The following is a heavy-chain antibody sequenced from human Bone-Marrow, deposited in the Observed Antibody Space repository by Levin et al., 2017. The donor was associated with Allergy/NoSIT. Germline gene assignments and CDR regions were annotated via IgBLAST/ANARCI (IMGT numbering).Heavy chain of an antibody. J-gene: IGHJ6*02. D-gene: IGHD3-10*01. CDR3: ASDITVRGSKAMDV. CDR2: INTNNGNP. Sequence: ASVKVSCKASGYTFTSYDINWLRQAPGQGPEWMGWINTNNGNPRYAQGFTGRFVFSLDTSVSTANLQISSLKAEDTAVYYCASDITVRGSKAMDVWGQGTTVTVSS. V-gene: IGHV7-4-1*02. CDR1: GYTFTSYD.